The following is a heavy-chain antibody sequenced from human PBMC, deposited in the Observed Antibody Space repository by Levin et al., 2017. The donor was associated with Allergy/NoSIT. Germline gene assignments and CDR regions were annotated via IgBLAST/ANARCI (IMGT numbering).Heavy chain of an antibody. D-gene: IGHD5-12*01. CDR1: GGSISSGGYY. J-gene: IGHJ6*03. V-gene: IGHV4-31*03. CDR2: IYYSGST. CDR3: ARVNGSGYDWGYYYYYMDV. Sequence: SETLSLTCTVSGGSISSGGYYWSWIRQHPGKGLEWIGYIYYSGSTYYNPSLKSRVTISVDTSKNQFSLKLSSVTAADTAVYYCARVNGSGYDWGYYYYYMDVWGKGTTVTVSS.